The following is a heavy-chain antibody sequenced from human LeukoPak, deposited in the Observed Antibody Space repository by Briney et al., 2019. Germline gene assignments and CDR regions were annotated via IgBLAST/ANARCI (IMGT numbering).Heavy chain of an antibody. CDR1: GNYW. Sequence: PGGSLRLSCAASGNYWMHWVRQAPGKGLVWVSHINSDGSWTSNADSVKGRFTISKDNAKNTVYLQMNNLRAEDTAVYYCVSFYETYWGRGTLVTVSS. V-gene: IGHV3-74*01. CDR3: VSFYETY. D-gene: IGHD2-2*01. CDR2: INSDGSWT. J-gene: IGHJ4*02.